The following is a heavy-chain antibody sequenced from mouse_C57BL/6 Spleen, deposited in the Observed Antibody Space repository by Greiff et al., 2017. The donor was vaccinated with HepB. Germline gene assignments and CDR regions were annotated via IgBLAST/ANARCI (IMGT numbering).Heavy chain of an antibody. CDR1: GYAFSSSW. J-gene: IGHJ1*03. CDR3: ARTGFDV. CDR2: IYPGDGDT. Sequence: QVQLQQSGPELVKPGASVKISCKASGYAFSSSWMNWVKQRPGKGLEWIGRIYPGDGDTNYNGKFKGKATLTADKSSSTAYMQLSSLTSEDSAVYFCARTGFDVWGTGTTVTVSS. V-gene: IGHV1-82*01.